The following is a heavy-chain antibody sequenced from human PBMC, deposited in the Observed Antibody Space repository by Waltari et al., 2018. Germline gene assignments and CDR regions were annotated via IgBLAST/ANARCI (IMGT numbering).Heavy chain of an antibody. D-gene: IGHD2-15*01. CDR1: GGSISSGGYY. CDR3: AGGDMFKYYYGMDV. J-gene: IGHJ6*02. CDR2: IYYSGST. Sequence: QVQLQESGPGLVKPSPTLSLTCTVSGGSISSGGYYWSWIRQHPGKGLEWIGYIYYSGSTYYNPSLKSRVTVSVDTSKNQFSLKLSSVTAADTAVYYCAGGDMFKYYYGMDVWGQGTTVTVS. V-gene: IGHV4-31*03.